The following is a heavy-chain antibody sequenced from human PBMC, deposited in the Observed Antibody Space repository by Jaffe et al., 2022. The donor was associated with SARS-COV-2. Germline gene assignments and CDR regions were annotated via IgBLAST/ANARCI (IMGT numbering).Heavy chain of an antibody. CDR1: GYTFTSYA. CDR2: INAGNGNT. V-gene: IGHV1-3*01. Sequence: QVQLVQSGAEVKKPGASVKVSCKASGYTFTSYAMHWVRQAPGQRLEWMGWINAGNGNTKYSQKFQGRVTITRDTSASTAYMELSSLRSEDTAVYYCARDFDPWGSALGYFDYWGQGTLVTVSS. D-gene: IGHD3-16*01. CDR3: ARDFDPWGSALGYFDY. J-gene: IGHJ4*02.